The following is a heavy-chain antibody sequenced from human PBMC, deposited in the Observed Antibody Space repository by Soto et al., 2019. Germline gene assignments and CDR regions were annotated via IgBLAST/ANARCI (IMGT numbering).Heavy chain of an antibody. Sequence: QVQLQESGPGLVKPSETLSLTCTVSGGSVNSGSYYWSWIRQPPGKGLEWIGYVYYNGSTKYNPSLTNPVTISIDTSNNQFSLKLGSVSAADTAVYYCVRDYWCSGLRFDSWGQGALVTVPA. V-gene: IGHV4-61*01. CDR1: GGSVNSGSYY. CDR3: VRDYWCSGLRFDS. D-gene: IGHD6-25*01. J-gene: IGHJ4*02. CDR2: VYYNGST.